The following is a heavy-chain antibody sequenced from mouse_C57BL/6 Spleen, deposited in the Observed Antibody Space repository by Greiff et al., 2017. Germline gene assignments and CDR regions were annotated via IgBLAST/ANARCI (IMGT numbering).Heavy chain of an antibody. CDR2: IDPSDSYT. CDR3: ARLYYGRSLYWYFDV. V-gene: IGHV1-69*01. D-gene: IGHD1-1*01. J-gene: IGHJ1*03. CDR1: GYTFTSYW. Sequence: QVQLQQPGAELVMPGASVKLSCKASGYTFTSYWMHWVKQRPGQGLEWIGEIDPSDSYTNYNQKFKGKSTLTVDKSSSTAYMQLSSLTSEDAAVYYCARLYYGRSLYWYFDVWGTGTTVTVSS.